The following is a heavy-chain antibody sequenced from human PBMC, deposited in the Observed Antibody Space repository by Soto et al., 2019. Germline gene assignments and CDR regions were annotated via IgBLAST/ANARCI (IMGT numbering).Heavy chain of an antibody. J-gene: IGHJ5*02. CDR2: INAGNGNT. V-gene: IGHV1-3*01. D-gene: IGHD5-12*01. CDR3: ASGRYSNARFDP. Sequence: ASVEVSCKASGYTFTSYAMHWVRQAPGQRLEWMGWINAGNGNTKYSQKFQGRVTITRDTSASTAYMELSSLRSEDTAVYYCASGRYSNARFDPWGQGTLVTVSS. CDR1: GYTFTSYA.